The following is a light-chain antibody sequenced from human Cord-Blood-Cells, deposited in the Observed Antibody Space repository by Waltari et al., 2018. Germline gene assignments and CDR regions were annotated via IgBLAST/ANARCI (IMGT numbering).Light chain of an antibody. CDR3: CSYAGSSTVV. CDR1: SSDVGSYNL. V-gene: IGLV2-23*01. CDR2: EGS. J-gene: IGLJ2*01. Sequence: QSALTQPASVSGSPGQLITISCTGTSSDVGSYNLVSWYQQQPGKAPKLMIYEGSKRPAGVSNRFSGSKSGNTASRTISGLQAEDEADYYGCSYAGSSTVVFGGGTKLTVL.